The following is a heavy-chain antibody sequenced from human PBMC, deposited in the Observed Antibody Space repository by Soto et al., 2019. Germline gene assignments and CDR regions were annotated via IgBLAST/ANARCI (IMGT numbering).Heavy chain of an antibody. CDR3: TTGKENYYYYYYMDV. J-gene: IGHJ6*03. V-gene: IGHV3-15*01. CDR2: IKSKTDGGTT. Sequence: EVQLVEPGGGLVKPGGSLRLSCAASGFTFSNAWMSWVRQAPGKGLEWVGRIKSKTDGGTTDYAAPVKGRFTISRDDSKNTLYLQMNSLKTEDTAVYYCTTGKENYYYYYYMDVWGKGTTVTVSS. CDR1: GFTFSNAW.